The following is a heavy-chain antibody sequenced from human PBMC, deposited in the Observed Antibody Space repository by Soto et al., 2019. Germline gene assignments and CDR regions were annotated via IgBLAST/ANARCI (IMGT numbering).Heavy chain of an antibody. CDR2: INSDGSRT. CDR3: ARETYRGFYFDY. J-gene: IGHJ4*02. D-gene: IGHD4-4*01. Sequence: XGSLRLSCAASGFSFTDYCTHWVRQAPGKGLVWVSRINSDGSRTSYADSVTGRFTIPRDNAKNTLYLQMNSLRVEDTALYYCARETYRGFYFDYWGQGTLVTVSS. V-gene: IGHV3-74*01. CDR1: GFSFTDYC.